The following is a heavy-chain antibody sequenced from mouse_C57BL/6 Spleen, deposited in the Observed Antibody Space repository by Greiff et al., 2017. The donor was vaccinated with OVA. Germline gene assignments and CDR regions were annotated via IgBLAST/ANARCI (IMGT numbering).Heavy chain of an antibody. V-gene: IGHV10-3*01. CDR2: IRSKSSNYAT. CDR1: GFTFNTYA. CDR3: VRRELRYWYFDV. J-gene: IGHJ1*03. Sequence: EVMLVESGGGLVQPKGSLKLSCAASGFTFNTYAMHWVRQAPGKGVEWVARIRSKSSNYATYYADSVKDRFTISRDDSQSMLYLQMNNLKTEVTAMYYCVRRELRYWYFDVWGTGTTVTVSS. D-gene: IGHD4-1*01.